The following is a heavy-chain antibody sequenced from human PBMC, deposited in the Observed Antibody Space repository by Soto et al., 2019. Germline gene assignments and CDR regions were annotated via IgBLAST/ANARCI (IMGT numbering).Heavy chain of an antibody. CDR1: GGTFSSYA. V-gene: IGHV1-69*13. CDR3: ARVGIPIAAAGRDYFDY. D-gene: IGHD6-13*01. CDR2: IIPIFGTA. Sequence: AVKVSCKASGGTFSSYAISWVRQAPGQGLEWMGGIIPIFGTANYAQKFQGRVAITADESTSTAYVELSSLRSEDTAVYYCARVGIPIAAAGRDYFDYWGQGTLVTVSS. J-gene: IGHJ4*02.